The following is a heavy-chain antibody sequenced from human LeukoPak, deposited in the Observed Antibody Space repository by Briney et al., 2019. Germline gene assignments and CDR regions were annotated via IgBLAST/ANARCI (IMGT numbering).Heavy chain of an antibody. CDR2: ISSSSSTI. V-gene: IGHV3-48*04. CDR3: ARDHTGSQIDY. J-gene: IGHJ4*02. CDR1: GFTFSSYA. D-gene: IGHD1-1*01. Sequence: GGSLRLSCAASGFTFSSYAMNWVRQAPGKGLEWVSYISSSSSTIYYADSVKGRFTISRDNAKNSLYLQMNSLRAEDTAVYYCARDHTGSQIDYWGQGTLVTVSS.